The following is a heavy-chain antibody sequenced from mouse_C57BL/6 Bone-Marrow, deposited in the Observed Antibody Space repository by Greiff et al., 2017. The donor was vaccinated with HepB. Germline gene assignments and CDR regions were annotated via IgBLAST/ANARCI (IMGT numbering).Heavy chain of an antibody. D-gene: IGHD2-2*01. CDR3: ASVYYGYDGSYYFDY. V-gene: IGHV1-81*01. Sequence: QVQLQQSGAELARPGASVKLSCKASGYTFTSYGISWVKQRTGQGLEWIGEIYPRSGNTYYNEKFKGKATLTADKSSSTAYMELRSLTSEDSAVYFCASVYYGYDGSYYFDYWGQGTTLTVSS. CDR2: IYPRSGNT. CDR1: GYTFTSYG. J-gene: IGHJ2*01.